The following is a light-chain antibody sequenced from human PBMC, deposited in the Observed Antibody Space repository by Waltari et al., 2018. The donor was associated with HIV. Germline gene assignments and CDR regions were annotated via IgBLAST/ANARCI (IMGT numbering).Light chain of an antibody. CDR1: SSSIGAGYD. V-gene: IGLV1-40*01. J-gene: IGLJ3*02. CDR2: ANT. CDR3: QSYDSSLSDSRV. Sequence: QSVLTQPPSVSGAPGQRVTISCTGSSSSIGAGYDVHWYQQLPGTAPKLLIYANTKRPSGVPDRFSGSKSGTSASLAITGLQAEDEADYYCQSYDSSLSDSRVFGGGTKLTVL.